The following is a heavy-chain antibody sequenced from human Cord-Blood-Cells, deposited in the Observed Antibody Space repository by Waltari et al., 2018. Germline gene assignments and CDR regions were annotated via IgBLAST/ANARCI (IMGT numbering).Heavy chain of an antibody. J-gene: IGHJ5*02. CDR3: ARDNSYILGYCSSTSCYGDNWFDP. CDR2: IYYSGST. D-gene: IGHD2-2*01. Sequence: QVQLQESGPGLVKPSETLSLTCTVSGGSISSYYWSWIRQPPGKGLEWIGYIYYSGSTNYNHSLKSRVTISVDTSKNQFSLKLSSVTAADTAVYYCARDNSYILGYCSSTSCYGDNWFDPWGQGTLVTVSS. V-gene: IGHV4-59*01. CDR1: GGSISSYY.